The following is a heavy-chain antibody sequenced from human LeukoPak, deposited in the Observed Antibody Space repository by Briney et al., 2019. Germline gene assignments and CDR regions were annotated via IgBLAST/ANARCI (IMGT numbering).Heavy chain of an antibody. D-gene: IGHD1-14*01. CDR3: ARDPDPQGNLDF. CDR1: GFTFGNFQ. V-gene: IGHV3-48*03. Sequence: PGGSLRLSCSASGFTFGNFQMNWVRQVPGTGLEWRAYISSSGHITYYSDSVKGRFAVSRDNGKNSVSLEMDSLRADDTEFYFCARDPDPQGNLDFWGQGTHVIVSS. J-gene: IGHJ4*02. CDR2: ISSSGHIT.